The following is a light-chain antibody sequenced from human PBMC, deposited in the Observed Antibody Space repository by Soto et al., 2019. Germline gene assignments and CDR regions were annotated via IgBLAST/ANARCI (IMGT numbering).Light chain of an antibody. V-gene: IGLV1-44*01. Sequence: QSVLTQPPSESGTPGQRVTISCSGSRSNIGSNTVNWYQQLPGTAPKFLIYSNNQRPSGVPKRFSGSKSGTSASLAISGLQSEDEADYYCATWDDSLSGFVIFGGGTKLTVL. CDR3: ATWDDSLSGFVI. CDR1: RSNIGSNT. J-gene: IGLJ2*01. CDR2: SNN.